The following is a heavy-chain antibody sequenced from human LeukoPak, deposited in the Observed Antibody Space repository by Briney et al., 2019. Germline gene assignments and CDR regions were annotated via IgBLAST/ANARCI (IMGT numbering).Heavy chain of an antibody. CDR2: ITDAVGST. V-gene: IGHV3-23*01. J-gene: IGHJ4*02. CDR1: GFTFSSSS. Sequence: GGSLRLSCAASGFTFSSSSISWVRQAPGKGLEWVSAITDAVGSTHYADSVKGRFTISSDNSKNTVYLQMNSLRPEDMAVYYCAKEIFSGLLYVDYWGQGTLVTVSS. D-gene: IGHD5-12*01. CDR3: AKEIFSGLLYVDY.